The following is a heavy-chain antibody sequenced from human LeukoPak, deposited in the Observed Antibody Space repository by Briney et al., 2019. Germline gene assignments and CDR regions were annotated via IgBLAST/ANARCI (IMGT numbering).Heavy chain of an antibody. CDR3: AGRRTYYDFWSGYEGVDAFDI. J-gene: IGHJ3*02. CDR2: ISGSGSTI. Sequence: GGSLRLSCAASGFTFSDYSMNWVRQAPGKGLEWVSCISGSGSTIYYADSVKGRFTISRDNARNSLYLQMNSLRAEDTAVYYCAGRRTYYDFWSGYEGVDAFDIWGQGTMVTVSS. V-gene: IGHV3-48*01. CDR1: GFTFSDYS. D-gene: IGHD3-3*01.